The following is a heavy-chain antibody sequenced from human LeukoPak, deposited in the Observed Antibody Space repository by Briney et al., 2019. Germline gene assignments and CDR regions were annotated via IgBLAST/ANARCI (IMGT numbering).Heavy chain of an antibody. Sequence: TGGSLRLSCAASGFTFSSYAMSWVRQAPGKGLEWVSAISGSGGSTYYADSVKGRFTISRDNSKNTLYLQMNSLRAEDTAVYYCAKVGNGNYYYYMDVWGKGTTVTVSS. J-gene: IGHJ6*03. V-gene: IGHV3-23*01. CDR2: ISGSGGST. D-gene: IGHD1-1*01. CDR1: GFTFSSYA. CDR3: AKVGNGNYYYYMDV.